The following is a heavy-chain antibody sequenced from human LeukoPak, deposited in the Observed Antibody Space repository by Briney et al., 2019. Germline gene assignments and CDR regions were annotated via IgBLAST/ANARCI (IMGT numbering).Heavy chain of an antibody. V-gene: IGHV1-2*02. Sequence: AAVQVSCKASGYTFTGYYMHWVRQAPGQGLEWMGWINPNSGGTNYAQNFQGRVTMSRDTSISTAYMDLSRLRSDDTAVYYCARAVGYGSGTYRQYFFDYWGQGTLVTVSS. J-gene: IGHJ4*02. D-gene: IGHD3-10*01. CDR3: ARAVGYGSGTYRQYFFDY. CDR1: GYTFTGYY. CDR2: INPNSGGT.